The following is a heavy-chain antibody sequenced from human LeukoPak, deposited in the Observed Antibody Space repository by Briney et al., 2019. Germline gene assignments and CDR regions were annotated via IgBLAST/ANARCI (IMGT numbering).Heavy chain of an antibody. CDR1: GFTFSSYA. D-gene: IGHD2-15*01. J-gene: IGHJ4*02. V-gene: IGHV3-30-3*01. Sequence: GGSLRLSCAASGFTFSSYAMHWVRQAPGKGLEWVAVISYDGSNKYYADSVKGRFTISRDNSKNTLYLQMNSLRAEDTAVYYCARERPVVVVAATAPYFDYWGQGTLVTVSS. CDR2: ISYDGSNK. CDR3: ARERPVVVVAATAPYFDY.